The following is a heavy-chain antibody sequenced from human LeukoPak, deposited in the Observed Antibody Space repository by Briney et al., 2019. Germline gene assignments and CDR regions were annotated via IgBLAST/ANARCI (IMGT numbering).Heavy chain of an antibody. Sequence: SETLSLTCSVSGDFISGSYWSWIRQPAGEGLEWIGRIYTTGTANYNPSLTSRVTMSVDTSRKQLSLKLNSVTAADTAVYYCATVGGEGGFLHYWGQGILVAVSS. J-gene: IGHJ4*02. CDR3: ATVGGEGGFLHY. CDR2: IYTTGTA. V-gene: IGHV4-4*07. D-gene: IGHD7-27*01. CDR1: GDFISGSY.